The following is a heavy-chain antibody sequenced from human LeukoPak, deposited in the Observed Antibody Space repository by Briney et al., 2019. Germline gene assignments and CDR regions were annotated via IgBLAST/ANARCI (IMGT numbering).Heavy chain of an antibody. CDR3: AKEQWLRPRERFQH. CDR2: ISSSGSTI. Sequence: GGSLRLSCAASGFTFSSYSMNWVRQAPGKGLEWVSYISSSGSTIYYADSVKGRFTISRDNAKNSLYLQMNSLRAEDTAVYYCAKEQWLRPRERFQHWGQGTLVTVSS. J-gene: IGHJ1*01. V-gene: IGHV3-48*04. D-gene: IGHD6-19*01. CDR1: GFTFSSYS.